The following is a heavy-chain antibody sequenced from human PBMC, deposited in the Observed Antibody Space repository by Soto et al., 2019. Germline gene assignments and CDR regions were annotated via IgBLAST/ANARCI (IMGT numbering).Heavy chain of an antibody. D-gene: IGHD6-19*01. CDR1: GFSLSTSGVG. CDR2: IYWNDDK. V-gene: IGHV2-5*01. CDR3: AHIPFYSSGTEGGRSNSRFDP. J-gene: IGHJ5*02. Sequence: SGPTLVNPTQTLTLTCTFSGFSLSTSGVGVGWIRQPPGKALEWLALIYWNDDKRYSPSLKSRLTITKDTSKNQVVLTMTNMDPVDTATYYCAHIPFYSSGTEGGRSNSRFDPWGQGTLVTVSS.